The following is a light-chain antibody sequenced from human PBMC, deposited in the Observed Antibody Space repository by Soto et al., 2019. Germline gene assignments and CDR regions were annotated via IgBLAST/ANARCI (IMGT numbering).Light chain of an antibody. J-gene: IGLJ1*01. CDR2: EVS. Sequence: QAVVTQPPSASGSPGQSVTISCTGTSSDVGGYNYVSWYQQHPGKAPKLMIYEVSKRPSGVPDRFSGSKSGNTASLTVSGLQAEDEADYYCSSYACSNNYVFGTGTKLTVL. CDR1: SSDVGGYNY. V-gene: IGLV2-8*01. CDR3: SSYACSNNYV.